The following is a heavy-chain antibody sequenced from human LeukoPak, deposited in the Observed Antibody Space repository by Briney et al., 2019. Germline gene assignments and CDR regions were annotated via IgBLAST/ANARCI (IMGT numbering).Heavy chain of an antibody. CDR3: AKNYYDYTGPYSWVFDY. Sequence: QPGGSLRLSCPASGFTFTNFAMSWVRQAPGKGLEWVSGILASGGTTYYADSVKGRFTSSRGNSKNTLYLQMSSLRAEDTAIYYCAKNYYDYTGPYSWVFDYWGQGTLVTVSS. CDR1: GFTFTNFA. CDR2: ILASGGTT. D-gene: IGHD3-22*01. V-gene: IGHV3-23*01. J-gene: IGHJ4*02.